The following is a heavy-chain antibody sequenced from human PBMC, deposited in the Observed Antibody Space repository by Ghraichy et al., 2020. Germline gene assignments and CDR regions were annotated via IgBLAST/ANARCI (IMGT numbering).Heavy chain of an antibody. D-gene: IGHD3-22*01. V-gene: IGHV1-69*13. Sequence: SGKVSCKASGGTFSSYAISWVRQAPGQGLEWMGGIIPIFGTANYAQKFQGRVTITADESTSTAYMGLSSLRSEDTAVYYCARAHYDYYDSSGYYDYWGQGTLVTVSS. J-gene: IGHJ4*02. CDR3: ARAHYDYYDSSGYYDY. CDR1: GGTFSSYA. CDR2: IIPIFGTA.